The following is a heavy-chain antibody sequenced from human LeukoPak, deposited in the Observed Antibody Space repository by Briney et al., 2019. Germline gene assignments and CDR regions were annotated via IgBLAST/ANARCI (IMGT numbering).Heavy chain of an antibody. V-gene: IGHV3-30*18. D-gene: IGHD1-14*01. CDR2: ISYDGSNK. CDR3: AKDNRSGSYIDY. J-gene: IGHJ4*02. CDR1: GFTFSSYG. Sequence: GGSLRLSCAASGFTFSSYGMHWVRQAPGKGLEWVAVISYDGSNKYYADSVEGRFTISRDNSKNTLYLQMNSLRAEDTAVYYCAKDNRSGSYIDYWGQGTLVTVSS.